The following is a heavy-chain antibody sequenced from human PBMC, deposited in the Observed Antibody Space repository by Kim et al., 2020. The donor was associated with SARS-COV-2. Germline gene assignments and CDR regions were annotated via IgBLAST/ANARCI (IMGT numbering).Heavy chain of an antibody. J-gene: IGHJ1*01. D-gene: IGHD3-10*01. CDR1: GGSVSSGSYY. CDR2: IYYSGST. Sequence: SETLSLTCTVSGGSVSSGSYYWSWIRQPPGKGLEWIGYIYYSGSTNYNPSLKSRVTISVDTSKNQFSLKLSSVTAADTAVYYCARESRGYYGSGSRYFHHWGQGTLVTVSS. CDR3: ARESRGYYGSGSRYFHH. V-gene: IGHV4-61*01.